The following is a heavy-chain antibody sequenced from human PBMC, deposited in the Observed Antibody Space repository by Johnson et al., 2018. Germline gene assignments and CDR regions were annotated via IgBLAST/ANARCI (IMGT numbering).Heavy chain of an antibody. CDR1: GFTFSNAW. Sequence: VQLVQSGGGLVKPGGSLRLSCAASGFTFSNAWMSWVRQAPGKGLEWVGRIKSKTDGGTTDYAAPVKGRFTISRDDSKNTLYLKMNSLKTEDTAVHYCTTDWFSSGMDVWGQGTTVTVSS. J-gene: IGHJ6*02. CDR3: TTDWFSSGMDV. V-gene: IGHV3-15*01. CDR2: IKSKTDGGTT. D-gene: IGHD6-13*01.